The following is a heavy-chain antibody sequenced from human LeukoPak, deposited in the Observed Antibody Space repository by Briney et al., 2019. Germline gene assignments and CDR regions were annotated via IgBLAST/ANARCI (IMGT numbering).Heavy chain of an antibody. CDR1: GGSISSYY. Sequence: SETLSLTCTVSGGSISSYYWSWIRQPPGKGLEWIGYIYYSGSTNYNPSLKSRVTMSVDTSKNQFSLKLSSVTAADTAVYYCARDRVYSSSWYFGDFDYWGQGTLVTVSS. D-gene: IGHD6-13*01. CDR2: IYYSGST. V-gene: IGHV4-59*12. CDR3: ARDRVYSSSWYFGDFDY. J-gene: IGHJ4*02.